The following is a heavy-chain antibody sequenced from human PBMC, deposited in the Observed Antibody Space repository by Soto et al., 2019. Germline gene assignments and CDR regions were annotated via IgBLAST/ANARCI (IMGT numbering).Heavy chain of an antibody. J-gene: IGHJ4*02. CDR2: ISSDETIV. CDR3: VRGGGVGTTWGYY. V-gene: IGHV3-48*02. Sequence: EVQVVASGGGLAQPGGSLRLSCEGFGYTFRGYGMIWVRQAPGKGLECVSYISSDETIVNYADSVKGRFNISRNIAKNSLFLQMNSLRDEDTGVYYCVRGGGVGTTWGYYWGQGAQVTVSS. D-gene: IGHD1-26*01. CDR1: GYTFRGYG.